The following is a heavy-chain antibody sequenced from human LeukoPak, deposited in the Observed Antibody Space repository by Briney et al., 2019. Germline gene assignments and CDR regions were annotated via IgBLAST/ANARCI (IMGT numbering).Heavy chain of an antibody. CDR2: ISSSSSTI. V-gene: IGHV3-48*01. CDR3: ATDRAVRGVIDPARYNWFDP. D-gene: IGHD3-10*01. Sequence: GGSLRLSCAASGFTFSSYRMNWVRQAPGKGLEWVSYISSSSSTIYYADSVKGRFTISRDNANNSLYLQMNSLRAEDTAVYYCATDRAVRGVIDPARYNWFDPWGQGTLVTVSS. J-gene: IGHJ5*02. CDR1: GFTFSSYR.